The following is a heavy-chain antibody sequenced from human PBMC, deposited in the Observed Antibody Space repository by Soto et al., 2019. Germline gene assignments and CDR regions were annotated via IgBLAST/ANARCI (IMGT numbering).Heavy chain of an antibody. CDR3: ARGTRATQYYYYFYGMDV. CDR2: ISYSGST. V-gene: IGHV4-59*01. J-gene: IGHJ6*02. Sequence: SETLSLTCTVSGGSISTYYWTWIRQPPGKGLEWIGYISYSGSTNYNPSLKSRLTISLNTSKKHFSLKLSSVTAADTAVYYCARGTRATQYYYYFYGMDVWGQGTTVTVS. CDR1: GGSISTYY.